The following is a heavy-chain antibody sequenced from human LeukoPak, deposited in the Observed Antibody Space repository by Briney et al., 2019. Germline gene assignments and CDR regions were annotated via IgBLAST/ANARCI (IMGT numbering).Heavy chain of an antibody. J-gene: IGHJ3*02. D-gene: IGHD5-24*01. V-gene: IGHV1-69*13. CDR3: AREDVGRDGYNWGAFDI. Sequence: GASVKVSCKASGGTFISYAISWVRQAPGQGLEWMGGIIPIFGTANYAQKFQGRVTITADESTSTAYMELSSLRSEDTAVYYCAREDVGRDGYNWGAFDIWGQGTMVTVSS. CDR1: GGTFISYA. CDR2: IIPIFGTA.